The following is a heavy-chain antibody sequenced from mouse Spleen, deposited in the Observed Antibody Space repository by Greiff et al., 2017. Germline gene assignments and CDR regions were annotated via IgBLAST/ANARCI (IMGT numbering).Heavy chain of an antibody. Sequence: VPGVESGPGLVAPSQCLSITCAVSGFSLTSYAVPWVRQPPGKGLEWLGVIWAGGSTNYNSALMSRLSISKDNSKSQVFLKMNSLQTDDTAMYYCARDESSYYRYGGAMDYWGQGTSVTVSS. V-gene: IGHV2-9*02. CDR2: IWAGGST. CDR1: GFSLTSYA. D-gene: IGHD2-14*01. J-gene: IGHJ4*01. CDR3: ARDESSYYRYGGAMDY.